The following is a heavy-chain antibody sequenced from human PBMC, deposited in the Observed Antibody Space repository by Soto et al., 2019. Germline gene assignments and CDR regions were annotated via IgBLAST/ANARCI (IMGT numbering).Heavy chain of an antibody. CDR3: AREIYFPGMLESLPCDF. Sequence: QDQLLQSGAEVKKPGSSVKVSCKASGGTFYNYGFSWMRQAPGQGLEWMGRIIPVLGVPSYAEKFQGRVTIFADQSTNTIDMDVNNLRAEATARYHCAREIYFPGMLESLPCDFWGHGTLVTVSS. V-gene: IGHV1-69*04. J-gene: IGHJ4*01. D-gene: IGHD3-9*01. CDR2: IIPVLGVP. CDR1: GGTFYNYG.